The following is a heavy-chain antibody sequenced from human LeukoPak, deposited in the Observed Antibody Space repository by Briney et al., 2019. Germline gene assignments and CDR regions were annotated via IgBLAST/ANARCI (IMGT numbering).Heavy chain of an antibody. D-gene: IGHD4-17*01. CDR1: GGSISSYY. V-gene: IGHV4-59*08. J-gene: IGHJ4*02. CDR3: ASSYFTVTTGPYFDY. Sequence: SETLSLTCTVFGGSISSYYWSWIRQPPGKGLEWIGYIYYSGSTNYNPSLKSRVTISVDTSKNQFSLKLSSVTAADTAVYYCASSYFTVTTGPYFDYWGQGTLVTVSS. CDR2: IYYSGST.